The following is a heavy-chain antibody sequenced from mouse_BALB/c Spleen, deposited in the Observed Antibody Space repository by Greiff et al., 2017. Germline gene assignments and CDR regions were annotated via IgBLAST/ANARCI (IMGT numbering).Heavy chain of an antibody. Sequence: EVMLVESGGGLVKPGGSLKLSCAASGFTFSSYAMSWVRQTPEKRLEWVASISSGGSTYYPDSVKGRFTISRDNARNILYLQMSSLRSEDTAMYYCARSASPFAYWGQGTLVTVSA. V-gene: IGHV5-6-5*01. CDR2: ISSGGST. J-gene: IGHJ3*01. CDR3: ARSASPFAY. CDR1: GFTFSSYA.